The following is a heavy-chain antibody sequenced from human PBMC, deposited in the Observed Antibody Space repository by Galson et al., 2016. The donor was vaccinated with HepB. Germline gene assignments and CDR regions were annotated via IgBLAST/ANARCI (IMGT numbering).Heavy chain of an antibody. D-gene: IGHD5-18*01. CDR1: GFTFRSYW. CDR2: IKQDGSEI. V-gene: IGHV3-7*01. Sequence: SLRLSCAASGFTFRSYWMSWVRQTPGKGLEWVANIKQDGSEIYYLDSVKGRFTISRDNAKNSLYLHMNSLRAEDTAVYFCARKIQLDYWGQGILVTVSS. J-gene: IGHJ4*02. CDR3: ARKIQLDY.